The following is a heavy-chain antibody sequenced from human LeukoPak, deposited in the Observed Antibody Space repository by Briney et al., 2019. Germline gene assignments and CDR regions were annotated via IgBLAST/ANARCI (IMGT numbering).Heavy chain of an antibody. D-gene: IGHD4-17*01. Sequence: SETLSLTCTVSGGSVSSGSYYWSWIRQPPGKGLEWIGYIYYSGSTNYNPSLKSRVTISVDTSKNQFSLKLSSVTAADTAVYYCARTAVTTIGYFDYWGQGTLVTVSS. CDR2: IYYSGST. V-gene: IGHV4-61*01. J-gene: IGHJ4*02. CDR3: ARTAVTTIGYFDY. CDR1: GGSVSSGSYY.